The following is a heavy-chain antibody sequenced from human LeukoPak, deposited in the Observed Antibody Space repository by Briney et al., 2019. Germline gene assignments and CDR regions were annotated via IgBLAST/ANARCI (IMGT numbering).Heavy chain of an antibody. D-gene: IGHD5-18*01. J-gene: IGHJ4*02. CDR2: INPSGGST. Sequence: ASVKVSCKASGYTFTSYYMHWVRQAPGQGLEWMGIINPSGGSTSYAQKFQGRVTMTRDTSTSTVYMELSSLGSEDTAVYYCARAHPIQLWLDYWGQGTLVTVSS. CDR3: ARAHPIQLWLDY. V-gene: IGHV1-46*01. CDR1: GYTFTSYY.